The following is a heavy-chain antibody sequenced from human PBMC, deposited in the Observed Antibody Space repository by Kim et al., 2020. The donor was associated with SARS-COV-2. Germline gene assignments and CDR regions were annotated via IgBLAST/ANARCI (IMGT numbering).Heavy chain of an antibody. D-gene: IGHD3-10*01. V-gene: IGHV3-74*01. CDR2: INSDGSST. CDR1: GFTFSSYW. CDR3: ARGGEYGSGSYHEDLLTDGMDV. J-gene: IGHJ6*02. Sequence: GGSLRLSCAASGFTFSSYWMHWVRQAPGKGLVWVSRINSDGSSTSYADSVKGRFTISRDNAKNTLYLQMNSLRAEDTAVYYCARGGEYGSGSYHEDLLTDGMDVWGQGTTVTVSS.